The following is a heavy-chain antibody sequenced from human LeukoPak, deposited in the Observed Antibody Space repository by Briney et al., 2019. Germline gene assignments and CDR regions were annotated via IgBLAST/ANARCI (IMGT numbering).Heavy chain of an antibody. D-gene: IGHD2-8*01. V-gene: IGHV3-7*01. Sequence: GDSLRLSCAASGFTFTKYWMTWVRQAPGKGLEWVGNIKQDGSDKNYMDSVKGRFTISRDNTKNSVYLQMSSLRAEDTAVYYCARTHIVLMVYATLGGYFDYWGQGTLVTVSS. J-gene: IGHJ4*02. CDR3: ARTHIVLMVYATLGGYFDY. CDR1: GFTFTKYW. CDR2: IKQDGSDK.